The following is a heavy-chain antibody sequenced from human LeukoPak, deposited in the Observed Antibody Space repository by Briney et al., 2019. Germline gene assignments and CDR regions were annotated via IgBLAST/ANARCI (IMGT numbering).Heavy chain of an antibody. CDR3: ATGPYYYGSGIGRGFDP. V-gene: IGHV1-24*01. J-gene: IGHJ5*02. CDR1: GYTLTELS. D-gene: IGHD3-10*01. CDR2: FDPEDGET. Sequence: GASVKVSCKVSGYTLTELSMHWVRQAPGKGLEWMGGFDPEDGETIYAQKIQGRVTMTEDTSTDTAYMELSSLRSEDTAVYYCATGPYYYGSGIGRGFDPWGQGTLVTVSS.